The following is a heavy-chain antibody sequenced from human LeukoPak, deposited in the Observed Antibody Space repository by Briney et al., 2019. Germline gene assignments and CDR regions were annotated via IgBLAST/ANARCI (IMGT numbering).Heavy chain of an antibody. V-gene: IGHV3-53*05. CDR2: IYSGGST. J-gene: IGHJ5*02. CDR3: ARNWFDP. Sequence: GGSLRLSCAATGFTVSSDYMSWVRQAPGKGLEWVSVIYSGGSTYYADSVKGRFTISRDKSKNTVHLQMNSLRFEDTAMYYCARNWFDPWGQGTLVTVSS. CDR1: GFTVSSDY.